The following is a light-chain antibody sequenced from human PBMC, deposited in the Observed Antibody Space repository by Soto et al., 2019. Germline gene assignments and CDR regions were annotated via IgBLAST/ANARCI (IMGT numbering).Light chain of an antibody. Sequence: QSALTQPASVSGSPGQSITISCTGTRSDVGGYNYVSWYRQHPGKAPKLMIYEVSNRPSGVSNRFSGSKSGNTASLTISGLQAEDEADYYCSSYTSSSTLNWVFGGGTQLTVL. CDR3: SSYTSSSTLNWV. CDR1: RSDVGGYNY. CDR2: EVS. J-gene: IGLJ3*02. V-gene: IGLV2-14*01.